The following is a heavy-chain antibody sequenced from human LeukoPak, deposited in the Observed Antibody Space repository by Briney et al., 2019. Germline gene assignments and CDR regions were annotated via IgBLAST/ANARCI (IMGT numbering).Heavy chain of an antibody. J-gene: IGHJ4*02. CDR3: ASTRSTSDWYTRGFEY. D-gene: IGHD6-19*01. V-gene: IGHV3-48*03. CDR1: GFTFSSYG. Sequence: GGSLRLSCAASGFTFSSYGMNWVRQAPGKGLEWISYISSSGSITFYADSEKGRFTISRDNARNSLYLQMNSLRAEDTAVYYCASTRSTSDWYTRGFEYWGQGTLVTVSS. CDR2: ISSSGSIT.